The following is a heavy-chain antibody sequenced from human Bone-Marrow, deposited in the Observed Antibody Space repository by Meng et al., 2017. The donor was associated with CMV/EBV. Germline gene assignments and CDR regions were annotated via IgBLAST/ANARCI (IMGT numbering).Heavy chain of an antibody. V-gene: IGHV5-51*01. D-gene: IGHD1-20*01. CDR1: GYSFTSYW. Sequence: GGSLRLSCKGSGYSFTSYWISWVRQMPGKGLEWMGIIYPGDSDTRYSPFFQGQVTISADKSISTAYLQWSSLKASDTAMYYCARREVGPNWNYFDYWGQGTLVTVSS. CDR3: ARREVGPNWNYFDY. J-gene: IGHJ4*02. CDR2: IYPGDSDT.